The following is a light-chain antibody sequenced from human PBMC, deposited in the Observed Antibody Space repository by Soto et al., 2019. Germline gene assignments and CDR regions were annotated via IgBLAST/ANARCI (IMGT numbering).Light chain of an antibody. CDR1: QTIRSNY. J-gene: IGKJ1*01. Sequence: ETVLTQSPGTLSLSPGERATLSCRASQTIRSNYLAWYRQTPGQAPRLLIYGASNRATGIADRCSGSGSGTDLTLIISRLEPEDFALYYCQQYGSSPWTFGQGTKVEIK. V-gene: IGKV3-20*01. CDR3: QQYGSSPWT. CDR2: GAS.